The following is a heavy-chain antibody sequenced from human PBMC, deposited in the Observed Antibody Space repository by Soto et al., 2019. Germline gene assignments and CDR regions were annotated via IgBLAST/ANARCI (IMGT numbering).Heavy chain of an antibody. J-gene: IGHJ5*02. Sequence: SVKVSCKASGGTFSSYAISWVRQAPGQGLEWMGGIIPIFGTANYAQKFQGRVTITADESTSTAYMELSSLRSEDTAVYYCARARNTENYYDSSGYGYNWFDPWGQGTLVTVSS. D-gene: IGHD3-22*01. CDR1: GGTFSSYA. CDR3: ARARNTENYYDSSGYGYNWFDP. V-gene: IGHV1-69*13. CDR2: IIPIFGTA.